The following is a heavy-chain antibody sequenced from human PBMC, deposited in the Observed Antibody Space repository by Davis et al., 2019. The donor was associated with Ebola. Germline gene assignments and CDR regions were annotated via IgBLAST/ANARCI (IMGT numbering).Heavy chain of an antibody. V-gene: IGHV1-18*01. J-gene: IGHJ4*02. CDR2: ISAYNGNT. D-gene: IGHD1-26*01. CDR1: GYTFTSYG. CDR3: ARAAKYSGSYPIDY. Sequence: AASVKVSCKASGYTFTSYGISWVRQAPGQGLEWMGWISAYNGNTNYAQKLQGRVTMTTDTSTSTAYMELRSLRSDDTAVYYCARAAKYSGSYPIDYWAREPWSPSPQ.